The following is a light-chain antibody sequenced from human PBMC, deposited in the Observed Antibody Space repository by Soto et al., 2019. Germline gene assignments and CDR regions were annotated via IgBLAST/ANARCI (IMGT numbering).Light chain of an antibody. CDR3: QQSYSTRPT. CDR1: QSISSY. CDR2: AAS. J-gene: IGKJ2*01. Sequence: DIQMTQSPSSLSASVGDRVTITCRASQSISSYLNWYQQKPEKAPKLLIYAASSMQSGVPSSFSHSRSGKEFTLTISSLQPEDFASYYFQQSYSTRPTFGQGTKLEIK. V-gene: IGKV1-39*01.